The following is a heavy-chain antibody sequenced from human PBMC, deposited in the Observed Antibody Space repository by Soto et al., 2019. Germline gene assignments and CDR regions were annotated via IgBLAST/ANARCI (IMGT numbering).Heavy chain of an antibody. V-gene: IGHV3-33*01. J-gene: IGHJ5*02. Sequence: QVQLVDSGGGVVQPGRSLRLSCAASGFTFSNYGMHWIRQAPGKGLEWVAKIWFDGSNSNYADSVKGRFTISRDNSRNTLYLQMDSLSAEDTAVYYCVRDHTYGSGASYGHSWFEPWGQGTLVTVSS. CDR1: GFTFSNYG. D-gene: IGHD3-10*01. CDR3: VRDHTYGSGASYGHSWFEP. CDR2: IWFDGSNS.